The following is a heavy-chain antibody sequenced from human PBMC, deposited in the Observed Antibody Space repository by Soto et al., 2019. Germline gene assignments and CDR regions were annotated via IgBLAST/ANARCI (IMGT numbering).Heavy chain of an antibody. CDR1: GGTFSSYT. D-gene: IGHD3-3*01. V-gene: IGHV1-8*02. CDR2: MNPNSGNT. J-gene: IGHJ6*03. CDR3: ARNYYDFWSGYPGYYMDV. Sequence: ASVKVSCKASGGTFSSYTISWVRQATGQGLEWMGWMNPNSGNTGYAQKFQGRVTMTRNTSISTAYMELSSLRSEDTAVYYCARNYYDFWSGYPGYYMDVWGKGTTVTVSS.